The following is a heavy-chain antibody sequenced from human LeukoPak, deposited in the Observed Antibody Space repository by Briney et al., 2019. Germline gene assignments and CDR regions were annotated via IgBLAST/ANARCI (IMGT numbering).Heavy chain of an antibody. J-gene: IGHJ4*02. CDR1: GDSFNTYA. Sequence: ASVKVSCKASGDSFNTYAFSWVRQAPGQGLEWMGWISAYNGNTNYAQKLQGRVTMTTDTSTSTAYMELRSLRSDDTAVYYCARTPIMTTVTSDYWGQGTLVTVSS. CDR3: ARTPIMTTVTSDY. V-gene: IGHV1-18*01. D-gene: IGHD4-17*01. CDR2: ISAYNGNT.